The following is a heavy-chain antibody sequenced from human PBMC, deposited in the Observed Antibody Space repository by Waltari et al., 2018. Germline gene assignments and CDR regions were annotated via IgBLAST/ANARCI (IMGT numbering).Heavy chain of an antibody. CDR2: INAGNGNT. J-gene: IGHJ4*02. V-gene: IGHV1-3*01. CDR3: AGEYSGYSSGWILY. D-gene: IGHD6-19*01. Sequence: QVQLVQSGAEVKKPGASVKVSCKASGYTFTSYAMHWVRQAPGQRLEWMGWINAGNGNTKYSQKFQGRVTITRDTSASTAYMELRSLRSEDTAVYYCAGEYSGYSSGWILYWGQGTLVTVSS. CDR1: GYTFTSYA.